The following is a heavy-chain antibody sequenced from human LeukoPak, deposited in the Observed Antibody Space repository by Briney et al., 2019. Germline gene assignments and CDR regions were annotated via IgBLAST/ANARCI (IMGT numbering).Heavy chain of an antibody. CDR1: GFTFSTYC. J-gene: IGHJ4*02. Sequence: GGSLRLSCAASGFTFSTYCMSWVRQAPGKGLEWVANIKEDGSQKYYVDSVKGRFTISRDNAKNSLYLQMNSLRAGDTAVYFCARNYVDTRGSSYGTLDYWGQGTLVTVFS. CDR3: ARNYVDTRGSSYGTLDY. CDR2: IKEDGSQK. V-gene: IGHV3-7*01. D-gene: IGHD5-18*01.